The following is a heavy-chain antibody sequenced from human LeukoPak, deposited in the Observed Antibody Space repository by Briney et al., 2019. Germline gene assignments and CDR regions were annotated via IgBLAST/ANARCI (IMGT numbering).Heavy chain of an antibody. D-gene: IGHD2-21*01. CDR1: GYTFTSYD. CDR3: TRSVRNGHIDY. J-gene: IGHJ4*02. Sequence: ASVKVSCKASGYTFTSYDINWVRQATGQGLKYLGWMSPKSGYTGYAQKFQGRVTMTRSTSISTAYMELSSLTFEDTAVYYCTRSVRNGHIDYWGQGTLVTVSP. V-gene: IGHV1-8*01. CDR2: MSPKSGYT.